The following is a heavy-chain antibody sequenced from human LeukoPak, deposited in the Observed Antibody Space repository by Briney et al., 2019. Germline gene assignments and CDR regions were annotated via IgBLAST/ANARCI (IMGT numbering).Heavy chain of an antibody. CDR1: GYSISSGYY. D-gene: IGHD3-22*01. CDR2: IHHSGST. CDR3: ARDQDFYDSSGYYRD. V-gene: IGHV4-38-2*02. Sequence: PSETLSLTCTVSGYSISSGYYWGWIRQPPGKGLEWIGSIHHSGSTYYNPSLKSRVTISVDTSKTQFSLKLSSVTAADTAVYYCARDQDFYDSSGYYRDWGQGTLVTVSS. J-gene: IGHJ4*02.